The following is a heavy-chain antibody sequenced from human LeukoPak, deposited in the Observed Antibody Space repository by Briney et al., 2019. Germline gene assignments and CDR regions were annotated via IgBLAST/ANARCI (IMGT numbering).Heavy chain of an antibody. V-gene: IGHV4-38-2*02. D-gene: IGHD6-13*01. Sequence: SETLSLTCTVSGYSISSGYYWGWIRQPPGKGLEWIGSIYHSGSTYYNPSLKSRVTISVDTSKNQFSLKLSSVTAADTAVYYCARRGARMAAVNWGQGTLVTVSS. CDR1: GYSISSGYY. CDR3: ARRGARMAAVN. J-gene: IGHJ4*02. CDR2: IYHSGST.